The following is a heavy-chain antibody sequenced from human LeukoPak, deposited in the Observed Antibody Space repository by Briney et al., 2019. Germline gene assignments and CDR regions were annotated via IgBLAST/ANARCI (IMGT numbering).Heavy chain of an antibody. J-gene: IGHJ4*02. CDR3: AKGGSNNWSFDN. D-gene: IGHD1-1*01. CDR1: GFTFSNHT. Sequence: GGSLRLSCAASGFTFSNHTMNWVRQAPGKGLQWVAYIRYDGRNKYSADSVKGRFTIYRDNSKSTLYLQMNSLRPEDTAVYYCAKGGSNNWSFDNWGQGTLVTVSS. V-gene: IGHV3-30*02. CDR2: IRYDGRNK.